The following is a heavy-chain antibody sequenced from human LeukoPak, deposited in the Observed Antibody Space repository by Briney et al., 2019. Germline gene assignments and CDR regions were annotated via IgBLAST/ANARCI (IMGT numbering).Heavy chain of an antibody. CDR1: GGSISYY. J-gene: IGHJ6*03. V-gene: IGHV4-39*01. CDR3: ARHLVGYYYMDV. Sequence: SETLSLTCTVSGGSISYYLGWIRQPPGKGLEWIGSIFYSGTTYYNPSLKSRVTISVDTSKNQFSLKLSSVTAADTAVYYCARHLVGYYYMDVWGKGTTVTVSS. D-gene: IGHD1-26*01. CDR2: IFYSGTT.